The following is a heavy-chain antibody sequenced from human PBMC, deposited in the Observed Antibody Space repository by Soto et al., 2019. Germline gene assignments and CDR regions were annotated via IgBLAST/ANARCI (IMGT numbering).Heavy chain of an antibody. CDR2: ISSSSSYI. D-gene: IGHD6-19*01. J-gene: IGHJ6*02. CDR1: GFTFSSYS. Sequence: LRLSCAASGFTFSSYSMNWVRQAPGKGLEWVSSISSSSSYIYYADSVKGRFTISRDNAKNSLYLQMNSLRAEDTAVYYCARSRSGAGTARYYYYGMDVWGQGTTVTVSS. CDR3: ARSRSGAGTARYYYYGMDV. V-gene: IGHV3-21*01.